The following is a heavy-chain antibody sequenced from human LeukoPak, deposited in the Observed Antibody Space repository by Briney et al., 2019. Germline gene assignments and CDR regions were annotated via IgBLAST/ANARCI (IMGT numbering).Heavy chain of an antibody. CDR1: GGTFSSYA. CDR3: ARGDVDTAMVRAFDI. J-gene: IGHJ3*02. CDR2: IIPIFGTA. D-gene: IGHD5-18*01. V-gene: IGHV1-69*01. Sequence: PVKVSCKASGGTFSSYAISWVRQAPGQGLEWMGGIIPIFGTANYAQKFQGRVTITADESTSTAYMELSSLRSEDTAVYYCARGDVDTAMVRAFDIWGQGTMVTVSS.